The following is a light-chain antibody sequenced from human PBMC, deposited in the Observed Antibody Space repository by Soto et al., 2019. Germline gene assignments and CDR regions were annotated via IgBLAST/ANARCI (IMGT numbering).Light chain of an antibody. Sequence: EIVMTQSPATLSVSPGERATLSCRASQSVSSNLAWYQQKPGQAPRLLIYGASTRATGSPARFSGSGSGTEFTLPISSLQSEDFAVYYCQQYNNWPPLTFGQGTKVEIK. CDR3: QQYNNWPPLT. CDR2: GAS. J-gene: IGKJ1*01. V-gene: IGKV3-15*01. CDR1: QSVSSN.